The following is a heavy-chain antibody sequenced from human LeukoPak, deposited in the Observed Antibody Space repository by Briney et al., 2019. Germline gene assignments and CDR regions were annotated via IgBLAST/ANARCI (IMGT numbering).Heavy chain of an antibody. V-gene: IGHV1-69*13. Sequence: GASVKVSCKASGGSLKNFAISWVRQAPGQGPEWMGGFNHIYGTTNYAQKFQGRVTITVDDSTNIAYLDLSSLRSDDTALYYCARRAEWFSWTRLDAFDIWGRGTMVTVSS. D-gene: IGHD3-3*01. J-gene: IGHJ3*02. CDR3: ARRAEWFSWTRLDAFDI. CDR1: GGSLKNFA. CDR2: FNHIYGTT.